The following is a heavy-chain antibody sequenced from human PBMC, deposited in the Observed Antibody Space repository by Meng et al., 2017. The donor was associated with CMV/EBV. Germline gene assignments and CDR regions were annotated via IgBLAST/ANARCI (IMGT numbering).Heavy chain of an antibody. J-gene: IGHJ3*02. CDR1: GFTFSTSW. Sequence: GGSLRLSCVASGFTFSTSWIHWVRQAPGKGLVWVSRVNPNGDWTNYADSVKGRFTISRDNAQNTLYLQMDSLRDEDAAVYYCVFPKGGRGDDAFDIWGQGTMVTVSS. D-gene: IGHD7-27*01. CDR2: VNPNGDWT. V-gene: IGHV3-74*01. CDR3: VFPKGGRGDDAFDI.